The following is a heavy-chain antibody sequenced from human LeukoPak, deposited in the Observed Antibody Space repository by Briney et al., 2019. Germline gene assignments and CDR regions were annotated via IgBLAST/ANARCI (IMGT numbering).Heavy chain of an antibody. CDR3: ARFTGSAEYRHYYYMEV. V-gene: IGHV4-39*07. CDR1: GGSISSGSYY. D-gene: IGHD2-15*01. J-gene: IGHJ6*03. Sequence: PSETLSLTCTVSGGSISSGSYYWSWIRQPAGKGLEWIGSIYHSGSTDYNPSLKSRVTISVDTSKNQFSLKLSSVTAADTAVYYCARFTGSAEYRHYYYMEVWGKGTTVTVSS. CDR2: IYHSGST.